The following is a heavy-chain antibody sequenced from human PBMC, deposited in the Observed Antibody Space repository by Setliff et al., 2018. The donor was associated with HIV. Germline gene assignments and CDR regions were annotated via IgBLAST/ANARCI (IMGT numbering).Heavy chain of an antibody. D-gene: IGHD3-22*01. CDR1: GFTFSIYA. CDR2: ISYDGSDK. Sequence: GGSLRLSCAASGFTFSIYAIHWVRQAPGKGLEWVAVISYDGSDKYYADSVKGRFTISRDNSKNTLYLQMNSLRTEDTAVYYCARGYCDTSGCLRGGDVSWGQGTLVTVTS. J-gene: IGHJ5*02. V-gene: IGHV3-30*04. CDR3: ARGYCDTSGCLRGGDVS.